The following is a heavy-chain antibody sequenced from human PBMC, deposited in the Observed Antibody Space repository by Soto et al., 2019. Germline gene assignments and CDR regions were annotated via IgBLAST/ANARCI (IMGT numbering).Heavy chain of an antibody. CDR3: AKSVVVVPAAIAEDAFDI. Sequence: PGGSLRLSCAASGFTFSSYAMSWVRQAPGKGLEWVSAISGSGGSTYYADSVKGRFTISRDNSKNTLYLQMNSLRAEDTAVYYCAKSVVVVPAAIAEDAFDIWGQGTMVTVSS. V-gene: IGHV3-23*01. CDR1: GFTFSSYA. CDR2: ISGSGGST. J-gene: IGHJ3*02. D-gene: IGHD2-2*01.